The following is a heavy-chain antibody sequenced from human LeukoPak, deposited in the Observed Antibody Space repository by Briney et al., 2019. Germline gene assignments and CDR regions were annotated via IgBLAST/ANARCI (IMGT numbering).Heavy chain of an antibody. Sequence: PSETLSLTCAVYGGSFSGYYWSWIRQPPRQGLEWIGEINHSGSTNSNPSLKSRVTISVDTSKHQFSLKLSSVTAADTAVYYCARGRNYDSSGYYYVLAEYFQHWGQGTLVTASS. CDR1: GGSFSGYY. V-gene: IGHV4-34*01. J-gene: IGHJ1*01. CDR3: ARGRNYDSSGYYYVLAEYFQH. D-gene: IGHD3-22*01. CDR2: INHSGST.